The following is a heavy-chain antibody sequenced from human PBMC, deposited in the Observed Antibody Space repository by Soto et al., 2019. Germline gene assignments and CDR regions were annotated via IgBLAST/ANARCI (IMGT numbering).Heavy chain of an antibody. CDR2: IIPIFGTA. CDR1: GGTFSSYA. V-gene: IGHV1-69*05. Sequence: QVQLVQSGAEVKKPGSSVKVSCKASGGTFSSYAVSWVRQAPGQGLEWMGGIIPIFGTANYAQKFQGRVTSPPDESASTADMELSSLRAGDTAVKYCARGDLQKDAFDPLGQGTLVTVSS. J-gene: IGHJ5*02. CDR3: ARGDLQKDAFDP.